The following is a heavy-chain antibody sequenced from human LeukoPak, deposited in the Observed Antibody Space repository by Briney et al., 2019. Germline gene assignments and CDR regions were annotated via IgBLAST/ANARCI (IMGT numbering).Heavy chain of an antibody. CDR3: ASLGGPYYFDY. Sequence: SVKVSCKASGGTFSSYAISWVRQAPGQGLEWMGGIIPIFGTANYAQKFQGRVAITADESTSTAYMELSSLRSEDTAVYYCASLGGPYYFDYWGQGTLVTVSS. D-gene: IGHD3-10*01. V-gene: IGHV1-69*01. CDR1: GGTFSSYA. CDR2: IIPIFGTA. J-gene: IGHJ4*02.